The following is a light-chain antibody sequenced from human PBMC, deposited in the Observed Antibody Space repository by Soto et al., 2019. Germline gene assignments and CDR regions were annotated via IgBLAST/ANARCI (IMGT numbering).Light chain of an antibody. CDR1: QSVSSSSY. CDR2: GAS. CDR3: RQYGSSPSST. J-gene: IGKJ2*01. V-gene: IGKV3-20*01. Sequence: EIVLTQSPGTLSLSPGERATLSCRASQSVSSSSYLAWYQQKPGQAPRLLIYGASSRATGIPDRFSGSGSATDFTLTLSRLEPEDFAVYYWRQYGSSPSSTFGQGTKLEIK.